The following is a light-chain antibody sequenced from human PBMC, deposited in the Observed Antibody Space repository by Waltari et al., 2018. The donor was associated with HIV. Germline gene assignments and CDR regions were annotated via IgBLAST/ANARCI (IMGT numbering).Light chain of an antibody. CDR2: DNN. J-gene: IGLJ2*01. CDR3: QVWDSSSDHVV. Sequence: SFVLTQPPSVSEAPGKTPRVTCGVSNIGSEAVPWYQQKPGQPPVLVIYDNNDRPSGIPERFSGSNSGNTATLTISRVGAGDEADYYCQVWDSSSDHVVFGGGTKLTVL. CDR1: NIGSEA. V-gene: IGLV3-21*04.